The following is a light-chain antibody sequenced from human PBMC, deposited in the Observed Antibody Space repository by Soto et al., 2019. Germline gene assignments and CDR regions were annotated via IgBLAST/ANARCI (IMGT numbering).Light chain of an antibody. CDR1: SGHYSYA. CDR2: VNSDGSH. V-gene: IGLV4-69*01. Sequence: QPVLTQSPSASASLGASVKLTCTLSSGHYSYAIAWHQQKPEKGPRYLMKVNSDGSHIKGDGIPDRFSGSSSGAERYLTISSLQSEDEADYYCQTWGTGIVVFGGGTKLTVL. J-gene: IGLJ2*01. CDR3: QTWGTGIVV.